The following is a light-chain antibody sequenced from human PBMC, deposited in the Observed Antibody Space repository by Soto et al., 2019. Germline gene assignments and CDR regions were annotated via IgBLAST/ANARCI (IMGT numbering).Light chain of an antibody. CDR3: AAWDDSLSGLYV. CDR2: RNN. Sequence: QSLITTPPSESGTPGQRVTISCSGSSSNIGSNYVYWYQQLPGTAPKLLIYRNNQRPSGVPDRFSGSKSGTSASLAISGLRSEDEADYYCAAWDDSLSGLYVFGTGTKVTFL. J-gene: IGLJ1*01. V-gene: IGLV1-47*01. CDR1: SSNIGSNY.